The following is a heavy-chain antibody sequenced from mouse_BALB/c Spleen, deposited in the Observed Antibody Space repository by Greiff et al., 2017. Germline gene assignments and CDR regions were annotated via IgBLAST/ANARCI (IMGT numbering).Heavy chain of an antibody. CDR2: INPSTGYT. D-gene: IGHD4-1*02. CDR3: AGNWDRDY. V-gene: IGHV1-7*01. Sequence: LVESGAELAKPGASVKMSCKASGYTFTSYWMHWVKQRPGQGLEWIGYINPSTGYTEYNQKFKDKATLTADKSSSTAYMQLSSLTSEDSAVYYCAGNWDRDYWGQGTTLTVSS. CDR1: GYTFTSYW. J-gene: IGHJ2*01.